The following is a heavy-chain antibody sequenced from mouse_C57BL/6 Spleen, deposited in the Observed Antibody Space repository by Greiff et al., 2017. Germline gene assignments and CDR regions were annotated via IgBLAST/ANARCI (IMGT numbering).Heavy chain of an antibody. J-gene: IGHJ3*01. CDR3: ARELLRWGFAY. CDR2: IYPGSGST. CDR1: GYTFTSYW. V-gene: IGHV1-55*01. Sequence: QVQLQQPGAELVKPGASVKMSCKASGYTFTSYWITWVKQRPGQGLEWIGDIYPGSGSTNYNAKFKRKVTLTVDTSSSTAYMQLSSLTSEDSAVYYCARELLRWGFAYWGQGTLVTVSA. D-gene: IGHD1-1*01.